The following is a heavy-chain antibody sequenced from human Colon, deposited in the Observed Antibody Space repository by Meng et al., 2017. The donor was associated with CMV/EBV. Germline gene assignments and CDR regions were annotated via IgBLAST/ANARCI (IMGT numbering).Heavy chain of an antibody. CDR1: GLIFSNYV. CDR2: ISGSGGST. V-gene: IGHV3-23*04. Sequence: EVRLVASGGGLVRPCGSLRLSCGASGLIFSNYVMSWVRQAPGKGLEWVSSISGSGGSTYYADSVKGRFTISRDNSKKTLYLQMNSLRAEDTAVYYCAKPRGAGSWGRGTLVTVSS. CDR3: AKPRGAGS. D-gene: IGHD6-19*01. J-gene: IGHJ5*02.